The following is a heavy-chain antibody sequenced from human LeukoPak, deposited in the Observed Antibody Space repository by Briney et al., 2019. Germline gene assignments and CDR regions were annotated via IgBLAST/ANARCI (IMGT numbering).Heavy chain of an antibody. CDR3: AKDRTSVHLWLSDLDY. J-gene: IGHJ4*02. V-gene: IGHV3-30*18. D-gene: IGHD5-18*01. CDR1: GFTFSSYV. Sequence: AGSLRLSCAASGFTFSSYVMHWVRQAPGKWLEWVAIISYDGSNKYYADSVKGRFTISRDNSKNTLFLQMNSLRAEDTAVYYCAKDRTSVHLWLSDLDYWGQGTLVTVSS. CDR2: ISYDGSNK.